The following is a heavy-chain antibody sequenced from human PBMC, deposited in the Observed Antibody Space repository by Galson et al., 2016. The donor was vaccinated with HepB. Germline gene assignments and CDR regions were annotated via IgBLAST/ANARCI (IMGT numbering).Heavy chain of an antibody. J-gene: IGHJ3*02. Sequence: SETLSLTCTVSGASFGVSGYHWAWIRQPTGKGLEWMAHTYYGRDNRYNPSLKGRVTLSTDTSTNEMSLTLTSVTAADTATSYCAHYSYTSGSQTGAFDIWGQGTVVTVSS. V-gene: IGHV4-61*08. CDR1: GASFGVSGYH. CDR3: AHYSYTSGSQTGAFDI. D-gene: IGHD3-10*01. CDR2: TYYGRDN.